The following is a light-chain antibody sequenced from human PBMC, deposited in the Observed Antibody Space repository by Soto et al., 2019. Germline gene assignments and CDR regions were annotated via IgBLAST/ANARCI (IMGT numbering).Light chain of an antibody. CDR3: QQYNKGART. CDR1: QTISSW. CDR2: KAS. Sequence: VQVTRAASTLCCWVAARVSITCRASQTISSWLAWYQQKPGKAPKLLIYKASTLKSGVPSRFSCIESGTEYTLSMRTLHSECFAVYNCQQYNKGARTFSQGTKVDIK. V-gene: IGKV1-5*03. J-gene: IGKJ1*01.